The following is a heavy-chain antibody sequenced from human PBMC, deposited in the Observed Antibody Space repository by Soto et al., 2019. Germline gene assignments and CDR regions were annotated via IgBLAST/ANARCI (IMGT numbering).Heavy chain of an antibody. CDR3: ARDFEGYCSGGSCYSGSEGMDV. CDR1: GGSISSFFYY. D-gene: IGHD2-15*01. V-gene: IGHV4-31*03. J-gene: IGHJ6*02. CDR2: IYYSGST. Sequence: PSDTLCLTCTVYGGSISSFFYYWSWIRQHPGKGLEWIGYIYYSGSTYYNPSLKSRVTISVDTSKNQFSLKLSSVTAADTAVYYCARDFEGYCSGGSCYSGSEGMDVWGQGTTVTVSS.